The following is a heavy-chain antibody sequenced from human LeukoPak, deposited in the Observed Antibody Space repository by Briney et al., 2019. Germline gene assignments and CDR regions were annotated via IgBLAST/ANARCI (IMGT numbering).Heavy chain of an antibody. V-gene: IGHV3-23*01. J-gene: IGHJ5*02. CDR3: AKEQRGYSGYAVGSWFDP. Sequence: GGSLRLSCAASGLTFSSYAMSWVRQAPAKGLEWVSAISGSGGSTYYADCVKGRFTISRDNSKNTLYLQMKSLRAEDTAVYYCAKEQRGYSGYAVGSWFDPRGQGTLVTVSS. CDR2: ISGSGGST. D-gene: IGHD5-12*01. CDR1: GLTFSSYA.